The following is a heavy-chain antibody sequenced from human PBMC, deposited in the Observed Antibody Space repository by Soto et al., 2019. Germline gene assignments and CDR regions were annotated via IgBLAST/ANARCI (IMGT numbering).Heavy chain of an antibody. CDR1: GFTFSSYG. V-gene: IGHV3-33*01. J-gene: IGHJ3*02. CDR3: ARDGEEMATITGAFDI. D-gene: IGHD5-12*01. CDR2: IWYDGSNK. Sequence: GGSLRLSCAASGFTFSSYGMHWVRQAPGKGLEWVAVIWYDGSNKYYADSVKGRFTISRDNSKNTLYLQMNSLRAEDTAVYYCARDGEEMATITGAFDIWRQGTMVTVSS.